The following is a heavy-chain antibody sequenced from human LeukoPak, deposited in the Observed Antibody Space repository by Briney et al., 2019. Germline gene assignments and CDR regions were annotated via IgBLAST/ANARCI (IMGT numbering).Heavy chain of an antibody. V-gene: IGHV3-64D*06. CDR2: ISSNGDST. CDR1: GFTFSSYA. Sequence: GGSLRLSCSASGFTFSSYAMHWVRQAPGKGLEYVSAISSNGDSTYYADSVKGRFTISRDNSKNALYLQMSSLRAEDTAVYYCVKGLRYYDSSDTFDYWGQGTLVTVSS. J-gene: IGHJ4*02. D-gene: IGHD3-22*01. CDR3: VKGLRYYDSSDTFDY.